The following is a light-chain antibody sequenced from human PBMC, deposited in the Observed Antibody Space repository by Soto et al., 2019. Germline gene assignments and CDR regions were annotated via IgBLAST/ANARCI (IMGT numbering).Light chain of an antibody. Sequence: EIVLTQSPATLSLSPGERATLSCRASQSVSSYLAWYQQKPGQAPRLLIYDASNRATGIPARFSGSGSGTDFTLTISSLEPEDFAVYYSQQRSNWPVTFGPGTKVDIK. CDR3: QQRSNWPVT. J-gene: IGKJ3*01. CDR2: DAS. V-gene: IGKV3-11*01. CDR1: QSVSSY.